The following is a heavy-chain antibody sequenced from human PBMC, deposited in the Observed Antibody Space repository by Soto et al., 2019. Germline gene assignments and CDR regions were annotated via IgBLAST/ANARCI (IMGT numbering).Heavy chain of an antibody. J-gene: IGHJ4*02. CDR1: GFTFSSYS. V-gene: IGHV3-21*01. CDR2: ISSSSSYI. Sequence: EVQLMESGGGLVKPGGSLRLSCAASGFTFSSYSMNWVRQAPGKGLEWVSSISSSSSYIYYADSVKGRFTISRDNAKNSLYLQMNSLRAEETAVYYCAREVSKYSGYDFDYWGQGTLVTVSS. CDR3: AREVSKYSGYDFDY. D-gene: IGHD5-12*01.